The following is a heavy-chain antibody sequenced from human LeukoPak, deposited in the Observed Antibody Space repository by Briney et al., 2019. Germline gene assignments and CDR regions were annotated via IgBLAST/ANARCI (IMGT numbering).Heavy chain of an antibody. Sequence: SETLSLTLTFSLGSIHIYYWSCVRQPPEKGLEWRGYICYSGSTNYHPYLKSRVTISVDKSKNQFSMKLSSVTAADTAVYYCARRGMGGVYYFDYWGQGTLVTVSS. CDR2: ICYSGST. D-gene: IGHD3-16*01. J-gene: IGHJ4*02. CDR3: ARRGMGGVYYFDY. CDR1: LGSIHIYY. V-gene: IGHV4-59*08.